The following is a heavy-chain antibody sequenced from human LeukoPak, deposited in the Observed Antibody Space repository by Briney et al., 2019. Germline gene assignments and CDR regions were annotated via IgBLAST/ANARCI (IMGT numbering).Heavy chain of an antibody. CDR1: GFTFSSYW. V-gene: IGHV3-74*01. Sequence: GGSLGLSCSASGFTFSSYWMQWVRQASGKGLVWVSRIKTDGSSTSYADSVKGRFTISRDNAKNTLSLQTNSLRAEDTAVYYCVRVGSLFDYWGQGTLVTVSS. J-gene: IGHJ4*02. CDR2: IKTDGSST. D-gene: IGHD2-15*01. CDR3: VRVGSLFDY.